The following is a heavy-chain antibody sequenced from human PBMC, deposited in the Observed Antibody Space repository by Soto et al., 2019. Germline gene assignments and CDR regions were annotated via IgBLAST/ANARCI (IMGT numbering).Heavy chain of an antibody. J-gene: IGHJ4*02. D-gene: IGHD3-3*01. CDR3: ARAPRKSYDFWSGYYSY. Sequence: GASVKVSCKASGYTFTSYYMHWVRQAPGQGLEWMGIINPSGGSTSYAQKFQGRVTMTRDTSTSTVYMELSSLRSEDTAVYYCARAPRKSYDFWSGYYSYWGQGTLVTVSS. V-gene: IGHV1-46*01. CDR1: GYTFTSYY. CDR2: INPSGGST.